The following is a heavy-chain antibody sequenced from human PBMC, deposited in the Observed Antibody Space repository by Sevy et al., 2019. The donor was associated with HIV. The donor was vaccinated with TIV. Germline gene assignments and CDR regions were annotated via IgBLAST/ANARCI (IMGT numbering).Heavy chain of an antibody. CDR1: GFTFSSYE. D-gene: IGHD4-17*01. Sequence: AGSLRLSCAASGFTFSSYEMNWVRQAPGKELEWVSYISSSGSTIYYADSVKGRFTISRDNAKNSLYLQMNSLRAEDTAVYYCARTGDYGTSDAFDFWGQGTMVTVSS. CDR2: ISSSGSTI. J-gene: IGHJ3*01. V-gene: IGHV3-48*03. CDR3: ARTGDYGTSDAFDF.